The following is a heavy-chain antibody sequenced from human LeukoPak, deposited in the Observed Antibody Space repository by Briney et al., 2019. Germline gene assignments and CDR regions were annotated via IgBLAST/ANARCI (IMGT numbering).Heavy chain of an antibody. Sequence: GGSLRLSCAASGFTFSSYEMNWVRQAPGKGLEWVSYISSSGSTIYYADSVKGRFTIARDNAKNSLYLQMNSLRAEDTAVYYCAELGITLIGGVWGKGTTVTISS. D-gene: IGHD3-10*02. J-gene: IGHJ6*04. CDR2: ISSSGSTI. CDR1: GFTFSSYE. CDR3: AELGITLIGGV. V-gene: IGHV3-48*03.